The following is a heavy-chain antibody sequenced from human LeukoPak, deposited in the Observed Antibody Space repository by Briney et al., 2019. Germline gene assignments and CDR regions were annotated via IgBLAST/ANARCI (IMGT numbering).Heavy chain of an antibody. V-gene: IGHV4-59*01. CDR2: IYYSGST. D-gene: IGHD2-2*01. CDR1: GGSISSYY. J-gene: IGHJ4*02. CDR3: ARQYCGSTGCYPYFDY. Sequence: PSETLSLTCTVSGGSISSYYWSWIRQPPGKGLEWIGYIYYSGSTNYNPSLKSRVTISVDTSKNQFSLKLSSVTAADTAVYYCARQYCGSTGCYPYFDYWSQGTLVTVSS.